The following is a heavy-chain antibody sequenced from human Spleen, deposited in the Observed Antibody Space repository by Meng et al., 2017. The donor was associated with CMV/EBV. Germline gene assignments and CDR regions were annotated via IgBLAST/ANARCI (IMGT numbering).Heavy chain of an antibody. V-gene: IGHV3-21*01. Sequence: GESLKISCAASGFTFTSYNMNWVRQAPGKGLEWVSSVSSSSNYIYYASSGKGRFTNSRNNAKNSLYLQMNSLIVEHTDVNYCTKDGAEGPWGQGTLVTVSS. CDR1: GFTFTSYN. CDR2: VSSSSNYI. D-gene: IGHD4-17*01. CDR3: TKDGAEGP. J-gene: IGHJ5*02.